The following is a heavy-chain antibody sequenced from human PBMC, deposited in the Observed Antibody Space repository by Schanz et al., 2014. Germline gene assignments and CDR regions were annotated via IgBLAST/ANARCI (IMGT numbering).Heavy chain of an antibody. Sequence: QVQLVESGGGLVKPGGSLRLSCAASGFTFRDYYMSWIRQAPGKGLEWVSDISSGSSYANYADSVKGRFTISRDNAKKTLSLQMISLRAEDTAVYYCARPRFDYGEVDYWGQGTLVTVSS. J-gene: IGHJ4*02. V-gene: IGHV3-11*06. CDR1: GFTFRDYY. CDR3: ARPRFDYGEVDY. D-gene: IGHD4-17*01. CDR2: ISSGSSYA.